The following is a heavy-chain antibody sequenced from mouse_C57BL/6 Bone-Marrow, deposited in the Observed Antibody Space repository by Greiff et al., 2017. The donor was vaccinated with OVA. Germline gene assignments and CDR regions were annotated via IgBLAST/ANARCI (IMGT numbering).Heavy chain of an antibody. D-gene: IGHD2-3*01. CDR2: IDPENGDT. J-gene: IGHJ3*01. CDR3: TTGWLLPFAY. Sequence: EVKLVESGAELVRPGASVKLSCTASGFNIKDDYMHWVKQRPEQGLEWIGWIDPENGDTEYASKFQGKATITADTSSNTAYLQLSSLTSEDTAVYYCTTGWLLPFAYWGQGTLVTVSA. V-gene: IGHV14-4*01. CDR1: GFNIKDDY.